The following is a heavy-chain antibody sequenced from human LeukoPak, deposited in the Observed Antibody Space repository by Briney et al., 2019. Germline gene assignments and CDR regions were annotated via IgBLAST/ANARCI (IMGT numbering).Heavy chain of an antibody. D-gene: IGHD6-19*01. CDR2: ISSSASSM. V-gene: IGHV3-21*01. J-gene: IGHJ4*02. CDR1: GFTFSGYS. CDR3: ARDLRQWLVDY. Sequence: GGSLRLSCAASGFTFSGYSMTWVRQAPGKGLEWVSSISSSASSMSYVDSVKGRFTISRDNAKNSLYLQMNSLRVEDTAVYYCARDLRQWLVDYWGQGTPVTVSS.